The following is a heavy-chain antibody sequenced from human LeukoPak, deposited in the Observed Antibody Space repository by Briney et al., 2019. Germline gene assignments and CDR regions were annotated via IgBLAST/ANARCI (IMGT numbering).Heavy chain of an antibody. Sequence: SETLSLTCTVSGGSISSYYWSWIRQPPGKGLEWIGYIYYSGSTNYNPSLKSRVTISVDTSKNQFSLKLSSVTAADTAVYYCARLSSPIVVVPSPRFDYWGQGTTVTVSS. V-gene: IGHV4-59*08. CDR2: IYYSGST. D-gene: IGHD3-22*01. CDR1: GGSISSYY. CDR3: ARLSSPIVVVPSPRFDY. J-gene: IGHJ4*02.